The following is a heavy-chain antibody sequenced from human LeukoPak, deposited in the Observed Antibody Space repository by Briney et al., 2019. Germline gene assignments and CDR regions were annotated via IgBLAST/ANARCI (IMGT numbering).Heavy chain of an antibody. CDR1: GYTFSSYH. CDR2: INPSGGST. V-gene: IGHV1-46*01. D-gene: IGHD5-18*01. J-gene: IGHJ4*02. CDR3: ARWDEYSYGQPQGGSLDY. Sequence: ASVKVSCKASGYTFSSYHMHWVRQAPGQGLEWMGIINPSGGSTSYAQKFQGRVTMTRETSSSTVYMELSSLRSEDTGVYYCARWDEYSYGQPQGGSLDYWGQGTLVIVSS.